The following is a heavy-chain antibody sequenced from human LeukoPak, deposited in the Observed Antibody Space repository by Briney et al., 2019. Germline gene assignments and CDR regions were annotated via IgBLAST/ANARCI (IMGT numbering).Heavy chain of an antibody. CDR2: ISSNGGST. CDR3: ARARYSSSWYSDY. D-gene: IGHD6-13*01. Sequence: PGGSLRLSCAASGFTFSSYAMHWVRQAPGKGLEYVSAISSNGGSTYYANSVKGRFTISRDNSKNTLYLQVGSLRAEDMAVYYCARARYSSSWYSDYWGQGTLVTVSS. J-gene: IGHJ4*02. V-gene: IGHV3-64*01. CDR1: GFTFSSYA.